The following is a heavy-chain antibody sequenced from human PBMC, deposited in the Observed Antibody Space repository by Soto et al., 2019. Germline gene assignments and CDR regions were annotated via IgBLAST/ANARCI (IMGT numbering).Heavy chain of an antibody. CDR1: GFTXTTYY. CDR3: ARVPYDTTGYYDF. V-gene: IGHV1-46*01. J-gene: IGHJ4*02. Sequence: SXKVSFKTSGFTXTTYYINWVRQAPGQGLEWMGMIDPSGGSTTYAQKFQGRITMTSDMSTSTVYMELSSLRSEDTAVYYCARVPYDTTGYYDFWGQGTLVTVSS. CDR2: IDPSGGST. D-gene: IGHD3-22*01.